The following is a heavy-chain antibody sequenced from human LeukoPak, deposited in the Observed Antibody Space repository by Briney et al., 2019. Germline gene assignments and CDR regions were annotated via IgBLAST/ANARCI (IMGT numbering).Heavy chain of an antibody. CDR1: GGSISSGSYY. Sequence: SETLSLTCTVSGGSISSGSYYWSWIRQPAGKGLEWIGRIYTSGSTNYNPSLKSRVTISVDTSKNQFSLKLSSVTAADTAVYYCVRDATIFGVVTRGWFDPWGQGTLVTVSS. V-gene: IGHV4-61*02. CDR2: IYTSGST. D-gene: IGHD3-3*01. CDR3: VRDATIFGVVTRGWFDP. J-gene: IGHJ5*02.